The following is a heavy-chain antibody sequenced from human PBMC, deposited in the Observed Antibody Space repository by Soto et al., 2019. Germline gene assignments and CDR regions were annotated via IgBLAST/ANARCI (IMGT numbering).Heavy chain of an antibody. CDR2: IWYDGSNK. V-gene: IGHV3-33*01. CDR1: GFTFSSYG. J-gene: IGHJ6*02. D-gene: IGHD2-21*01. Sequence: GGSLRLSCAASGFTFSSYGMHWVGQAPGKGLEWVAVIWYDGSNKYYADSVEGRFTISRDNSKNTLYLQMNSLRAEDTAVYYCAREPVLFSDEYYYYGMDVWGQGTTVTVSS. CDR3: AREPVLFSDEYYYYGMDV.